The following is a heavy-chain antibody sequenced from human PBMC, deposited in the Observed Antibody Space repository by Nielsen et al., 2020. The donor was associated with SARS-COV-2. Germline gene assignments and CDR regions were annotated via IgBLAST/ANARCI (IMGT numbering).Heavy chain of an antibody. D-gene: IGHD4-11*01. Sequence: SLKISCAASGFTFSSYAMHWVRQAPGKGLEWVSGISWNSGSIGYADSVKGRFTISRDNAKNSLYLQMNSLRAEDTALYYCAKVGGYSTFDYWGQGTLVTVSS. J-gene: IGHJ4*02. CDR2: ISWNSGSI. V-gene: IGHV3-9*01. CDR3: AKVGGYSTFDY. CDR1: GFTFSSYA.